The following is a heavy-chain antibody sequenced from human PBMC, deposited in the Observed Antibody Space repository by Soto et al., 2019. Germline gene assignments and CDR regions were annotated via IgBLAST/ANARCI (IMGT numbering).Heavy chain of an antibody. CDR1: GFTFSSSG. D-gene: IGHD5-12*01. J-gene: IGHJ4*02. V-gene: IGHV3-48*02. CDR3: ARVGYSGYDFLDH. CDR2: ISSSSSNI. Sequence: EVQLVESGGALVQPGGSLRLSCAASGFTFSSSGMNWVRQAPGKGLEWVSYISSSSSNIYYADSVKGRFTISRDNAKNSLYLQMNSLRDEDTAVYYCARVGYSGYDFLDHWGQGTLVTVSS.